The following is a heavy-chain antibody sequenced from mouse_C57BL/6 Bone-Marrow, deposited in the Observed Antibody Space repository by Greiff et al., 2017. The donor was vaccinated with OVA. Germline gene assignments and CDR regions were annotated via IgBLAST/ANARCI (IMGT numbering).Heavy chain of an antibody. CDR1: GYTFTSYW. J-gene: IGHJ4*01. V-gene: IGHV1-55*01. D-gene: IGHD2-3*01. Sequence: QVQLKQSGAELVKPGASVKMSCKASGYTFTSYWITWVKQRPGQGLEWIGDIYPGSGSTNYNEKFKSKATLTVDTSSSTAYMQLSSLTSEDSAVYYCARLRWLLPYAMDYWGQGTSVTVSS. CDR3: ARLRWLLPYAMDY. CDR2: IYPGSGST.